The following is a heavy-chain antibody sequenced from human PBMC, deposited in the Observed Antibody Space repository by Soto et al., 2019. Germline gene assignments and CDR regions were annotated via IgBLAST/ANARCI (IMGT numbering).Heavy chain of an antibody. J-gene: IGHJ4*02. D-gene: IGHD2-21*01. CDR1: ENTLTELT. Sequence: QVQLVQSGAEVMKPWASVKISCKVPENTLTELTIDWLRQAPGKGLEWMGRSAPEEGEPLYPQKFQGRVSMTEDPSTDTAYVELTRLIFEGTAVCFWAAGLKIVWTIGAVDFWGKGTLVTVYS. CDR3: AAGLKIVWTIGAVDF. CDR2: SAPEEGEP. V-gene: IGHV1-24*01.